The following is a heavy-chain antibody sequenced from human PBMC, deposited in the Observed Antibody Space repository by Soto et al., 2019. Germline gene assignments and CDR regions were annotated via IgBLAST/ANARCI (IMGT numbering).Heavy chain of an antibody. CDR1: GDSINSGNYY. Sequence: QVQLQESGPGLVKPSQTLSLTCSVSGDSINSGNYYWNWIRQHPGKGLEWIGYIFNAGSTYFSPSLRGRATISADTPQNRFSLDLSSVTAADTAVYFCARDRGFGMDVWGQGTTVTVSS. CDR2: IFNAGST. V-gene: IGHV4-31*03. CDR3: ARDRGFGMDV. J-gene: IGHJ6*02.